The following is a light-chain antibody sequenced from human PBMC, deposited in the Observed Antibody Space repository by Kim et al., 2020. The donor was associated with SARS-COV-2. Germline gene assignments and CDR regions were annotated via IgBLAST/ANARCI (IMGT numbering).Light chain of an antibody. Sequence: QSALTQPASVSGSPGQSITISCTGTSNDVGGYNYVSWYQQHPGKAPKLLIYDVSKRPSGVSNRFSGSKSGNTASLTISGLQAEDDADYYCSSYTSSSTYVFGTGTKVTVL. CDR3: SSYTSSSTYV. J-gene: IGLJ1*01. CDR2: DVS. CDR1: SNDVGGYNY. V-gene: IGLV2-14*01.